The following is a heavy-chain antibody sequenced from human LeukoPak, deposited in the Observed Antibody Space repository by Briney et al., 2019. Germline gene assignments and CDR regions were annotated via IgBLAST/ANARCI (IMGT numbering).Heavy chain of an antibody. CDR2: FDPEDGET. V-gene: IGHV1-24*01. D-gene: IGHD5-18*01. Sequence: ASVKVSCKVSGYTLTELSMHWVRQAPGKGLEWMGGFDPEDGETIYAQKFQGRVTITRDTSASTAYMELSSLRSEDTAVYYCARAGRDTAMVRRLDYWGQGTLVTVSS. CDR1: GYTLTELS. CDR3: ARAGRDTAMVRRLDY. J-gene: IGHJ4*02.